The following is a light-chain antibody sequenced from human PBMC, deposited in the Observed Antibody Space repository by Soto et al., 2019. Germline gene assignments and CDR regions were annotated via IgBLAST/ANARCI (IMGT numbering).Light chain of an antibody. CDR1: QSVSSN. Sequence: EIVMTQSPATLSVSPGERATLSCRASQSVSSNLAWYQQKPGQAPRLLIYGASTRATGIPARVSGSGSGTEFTLTISSLQSEDFAVYYCQQYKNWPKTFGHGTKVDIK. CDR2: GAS. J-gene: IGKJ3*01. V-gene: IGKV3-15*01. CDR3: QQYKNWPKT.